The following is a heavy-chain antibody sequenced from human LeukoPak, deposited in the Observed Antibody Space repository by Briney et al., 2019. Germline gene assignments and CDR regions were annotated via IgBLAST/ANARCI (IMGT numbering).Heavy chain of an antibody. D-gene: IGHD6-6*01. J-gene: IGHJ4*02. CDR2: IYYSGRT. V-gene: IGHV4-59*01. Sequence: SETLSLTCTVSGGSISSYYWSWLRKPPAKGQERKMYIYYSGRTNYNPSLKSRVTISVDTSKDQFSLELSSVTAADTGVYYCARAVEYSSSSGLGYWGQGTLVTVSS. CDR1: GGSISSYY. CDR3: ARAVEYSSSSGLGY.